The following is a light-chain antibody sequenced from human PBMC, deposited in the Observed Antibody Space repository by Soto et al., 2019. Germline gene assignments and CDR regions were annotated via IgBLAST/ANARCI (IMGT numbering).Light chain of an antibody. CDR1: SSDIGGYNY. Sequence: QSVLTQPASVSGSPEQSITISCTGTSSDIGGYNYVSWYQQFPGKAPKLMISEVNNRPSGVSSRFSGSRSGNTASLTISGVQAEDEAAYYCSSYTSSGTWVFGGGTKVTVL. J-gene: IGLJ3*02. V-gene: IGLV2-14*01. CDR3: SSYTSSGTWV. CDR2: EVN.